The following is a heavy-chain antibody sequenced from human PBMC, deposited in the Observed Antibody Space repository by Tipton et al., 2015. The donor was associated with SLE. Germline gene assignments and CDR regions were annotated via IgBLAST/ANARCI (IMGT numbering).Heavy chain of an antibody. D-gene: IGHD3-10*01. Sequence: TLSLTCIVSGGSVSSSSYHWGWVRQPPGKGLEWIGSFYHSGNTYYNPSLKRRVTISVDTSKNQFSRKLSSVTAADSAVYYCASYELWFGNYYWGEGTLVTVSS. J-gene: IGHJ4*02. CDR2: FYHSGNT. V-gene: IGHV4-39*01. CDR1: GGSVSSSSYH. CDR3: ASYELWFGNYY.